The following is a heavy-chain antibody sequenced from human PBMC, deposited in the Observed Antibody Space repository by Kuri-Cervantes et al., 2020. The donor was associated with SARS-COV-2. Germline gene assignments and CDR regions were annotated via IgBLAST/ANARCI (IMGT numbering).Heavy chain of an antibody. D-gene: IGHD3-22*01. Sequence: KVSCKGSGYSFTSYWISWVRQMPGKGLEWMGIIYPGDSDTSYSPSFQGQVTISADKSISTAYLQWSSLKASDTAMYYCARQLDYYDSSGYYYYYYYGMDVWGQGTTVTVSS. CDR2: IYPGDSDT. J-gene: IGHJ6*01. V-gene: IGHV5-51*01. CDR1: GYSFTSYW. CDR3: ARQLDYYDSSGYYYYYYYGMDV.